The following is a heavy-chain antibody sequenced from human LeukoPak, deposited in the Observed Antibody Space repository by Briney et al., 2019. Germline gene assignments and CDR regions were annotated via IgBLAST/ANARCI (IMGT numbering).Heavy chain of an antibody. Sequence: GGSLRLPCVASGFTFSSYAMSWVRQAPGKGLEWVSGISSSGGATYYADSVKGRFTISRDNSKNTLYVQMNSLRAEDTAVYYCAKDGRSSTPGYWGQGTLVTVSS. CDR1: GFTFSSYA. D-gene: IGHD2-2*01. J-gene: IGHJ4*02. V-gene: IGHV3-23*01. CDR3: AKDGRSSTPGY. CDR2: ISSSGGAT.